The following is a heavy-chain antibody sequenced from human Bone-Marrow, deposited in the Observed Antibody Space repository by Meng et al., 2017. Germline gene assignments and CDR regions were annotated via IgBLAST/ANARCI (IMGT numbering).Heavy chain of an antibody. Sequence: SLMFSCAGSGSTSSSFTMYWVRQATGGGLEWVAIMSYDGRNEYYADSVKGLFINSRDNSKNTMYLQMNRLGTEETAVFYCERCSAHCGGNCYGSDFDYWGHGTLVTVSS. J-gene: IGHJ4*01. D-gene: IGHD4-23*01. CDR3: ERCSAHCGGNCYGSDFDY. V-gene: IGHV3-30*01. CDR1: GSTSSSFT. CDR2: MSYDGRNE.